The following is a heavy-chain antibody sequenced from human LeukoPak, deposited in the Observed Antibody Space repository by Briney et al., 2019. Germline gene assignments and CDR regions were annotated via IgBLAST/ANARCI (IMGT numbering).Heavy chain of an antibody. D-gene: IGHD2-2*01. CDR2: INWSGGST. Sequence: PGGSLRLSCAASGFTFDDYGLTWVRQPPGKGLEWVSSINWSGGSTAYTDSVKGRFTISRDTAKNSLYLQMNSLRAEDTALYYCARVGCSSSNCPDSVKFFYYMDVWGKGTTVTVSS. CDR1: GFTFDDYG. CDR3: ARVGCSSSNCPDSVKFFYYMDV. V-gene: IGHV3-20*04. J-gene: IGHJ6*03.